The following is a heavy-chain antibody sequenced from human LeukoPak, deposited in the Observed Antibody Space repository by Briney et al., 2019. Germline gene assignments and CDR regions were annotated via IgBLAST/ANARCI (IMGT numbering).Heavy chain of an antibody. CDR2: INTDGSIT. CDR3: ARDRGPRTGFMVREAYDY. V-gene: IGHV3-74*01. CDR1: GFTFSDSY. J-gene: IGHJ4*02. Sequence: GGSLRLSCAASGFTFSDSYMSWTRQAPGKGLVWVSRINTDGSITNYADSVKGRFSISRDNAKNTLYLQMSSLRAEDTAVYYCARDRGPRTGFMVREAYDYWGQGTLVTVSS. D-gene: IGHD3-10*01.